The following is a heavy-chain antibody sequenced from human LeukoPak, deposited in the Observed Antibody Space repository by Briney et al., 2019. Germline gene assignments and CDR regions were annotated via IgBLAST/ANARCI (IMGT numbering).Heavy chain of an antibody. CDR1: GFTFGSYA. Sequence: GRSLRLSCAASGFTFGSYAMYWVRQAPGKGLEWVAVISYDGNNKYYADSVKGRFTISRDNFKNTLYLQMNSLRAEDTAVYYCAKDLAFKANWEYYGMDVWGQGTTVTVSS. V-gene: IGHV3-30*04. CDR3: AKDLAFKANWEYYGMDV. D-gene: IGHD3-3*02. CDR2: ISYDGNNK. J-gene: IGHJ6*02.